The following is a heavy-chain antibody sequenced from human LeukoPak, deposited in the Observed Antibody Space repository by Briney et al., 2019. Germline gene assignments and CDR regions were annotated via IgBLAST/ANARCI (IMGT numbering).Heavy chain of an antibody. D-gene: IGHD3-22*01. CDR3: AKDKGLYRARIVVVHRRTYDAFDI. CDR1: GYTFTSYG. CDR2: ISAYNGNT. J-gene: IGHJ3*02. Sequence: ASVKVSCKASGYTFTSYGISWVRQAPGQGLEWMGWISAYNGNTNYAQKLQGRVTMTTDTSTSTAYMELRSLRSYDTAVYYCAKDKGLYRARIVVVHRRTYDAFDIWGQGTMVTVSS. V-gene: IGHV1-18*01.